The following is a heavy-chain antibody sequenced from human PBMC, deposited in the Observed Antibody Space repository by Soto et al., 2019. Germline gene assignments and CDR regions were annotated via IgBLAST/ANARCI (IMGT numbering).Heavy chain of an antibody. CDR1: GFTFHDYT. CDR3: AKEMIAVAGTWSYGMDV. V-gene: IGHV3-43*01. Sequence: GGSLRLSCAASGFTFHDYTMHWVRQAPGKGLEWVSLISWGGTSAYYADSVKGRFTISRDNSKNSLYLQMNSLRTEDTALYYCAKEMIAVAGTWSYGMDVWGQGTTVTVSS. J-gene: IGHJ6*02. D-gene: IGHD6-19*01. CDR2: ISWGGTSA.